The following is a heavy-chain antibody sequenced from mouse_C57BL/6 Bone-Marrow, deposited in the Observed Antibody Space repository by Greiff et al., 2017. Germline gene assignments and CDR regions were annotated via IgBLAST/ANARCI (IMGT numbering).Heavy chain of an antibody. D-gene: IGHD4-1*01. V-gene: IGHV1-81*01. Sequence: VKLQESGAELARPGASVKLSCKASGYTFTSYGISWVKQRTGQGLEWIGEIYPGDGDTNYNGKFKGKATLTADKSSSTAYMQLSSLTSEDSAVYFCALGRGFAYWGQGTLVTVSA. CDR1: GYTFTSYG. CDR2: IYPGDGDT. CDR3: ALGRGFAY. J-gene: IGHJ3*01.